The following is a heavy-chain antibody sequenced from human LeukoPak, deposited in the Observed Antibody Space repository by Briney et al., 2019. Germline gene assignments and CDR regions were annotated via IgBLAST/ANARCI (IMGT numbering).Heavy chain of an antibody. V-gene: IGHV1-18*01. J-gene: IGHJ6*03. Sequence: GASVKVSCKASGYTFTSYGISWVRQAPGQGLEWMGWISAYNGNTNYAQKLQGRVTMTTDTSTSTAYMELRSLRSDDTAVYYCARLYYYDSSGYYYNYYYYYMDVWGKGTTVTVSS. CDR2: ISAYNGNT. CDR3: ARLYYYDSSGYYYNYYYYYMDV. CDR1: GYTFTSYG. D-gene: IGHD3-22*01.